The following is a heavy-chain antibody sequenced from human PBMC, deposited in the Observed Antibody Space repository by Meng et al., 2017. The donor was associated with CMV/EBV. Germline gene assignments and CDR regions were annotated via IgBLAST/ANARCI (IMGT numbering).Heavy chain of an antibody. CDR2: INHSGST. J-gene: IGHJ5*02. V-gene: IGHV4-34*01. CDR1: GRSFSGYY. D-gene: IGHD3-16*02. CDR3: AGFTFGGVIVRWFDP. Sequence: VYGRSFSGYYWSWIRQPPGKGLEWIGEINHSGSTNYNPSLKSRVTISVDTSKNQFSLKLSSVTAADTAVYYCAGFTFGGVIVRWFDPWGQGTLVTVSS.